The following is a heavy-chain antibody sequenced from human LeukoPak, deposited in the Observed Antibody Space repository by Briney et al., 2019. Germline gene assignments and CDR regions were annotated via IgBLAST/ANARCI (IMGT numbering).Heavy chain of an antibody. J-gene: IGHJ5*02. Sequence: SETLSITCAVYGGSFSGYYWSWIRQPPGKGLEWIGEINHSGSTNYNPSLKSRVTISVDTSKNQFSLKLSSETAADTAVYYCARSREWLYSWFDPWGQGTLVTVSS. D-gene: IGHD3-3*01. CDR3: ARSREWLYSWFDP. CDR2: INHSGST. V-gene: IGHV4-34*01. CDR1: GGSFSGYY.